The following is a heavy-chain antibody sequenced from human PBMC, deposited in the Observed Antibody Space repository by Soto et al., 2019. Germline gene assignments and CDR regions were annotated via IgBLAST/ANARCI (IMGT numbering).Heavy chain of an antibody. CDR3: AREGYSTSSGPRGNWFDP. CDR2: VNPNSGDT. J-gene: IGHJ5*02. V-gene: IGHV1-8*01. D-gene: IGHD6-6*01. CDR1: GYTFTSYD. Sequence: ASVKVSCKASGYTFTSYDINWVRQAAGQGLEWVGWVNPNSGDTGYAQKFQGRVTMTKNTSTSTAYMELSSLRSEDTAVYYCAREGYSTSSGPRGNWFDPWGQGTLVTVSS.